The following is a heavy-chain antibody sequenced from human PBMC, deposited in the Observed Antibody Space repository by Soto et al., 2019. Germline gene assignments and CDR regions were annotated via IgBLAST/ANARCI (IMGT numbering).Heavy chain of an antibody. D-gene: IGHD3-16*01. J-gene: IGHJ4*02. CDR3: ARDHGGGGLTLEY. V-gene: IGHV3-11*01. CDR1: GFTFSDYY. Sequence: QVHLEESGGGLVKPGGSLRLSCTASGFTFSDYYMGWIRQAPGKGLEWVSDISNSGRITHHADSVEGRFTISRDNAKKSLYLQMNSLRPEDSAIYYCARDHGGGGLTLEYWGQGTLVTVSS. CDR2: ISNSGRIT.